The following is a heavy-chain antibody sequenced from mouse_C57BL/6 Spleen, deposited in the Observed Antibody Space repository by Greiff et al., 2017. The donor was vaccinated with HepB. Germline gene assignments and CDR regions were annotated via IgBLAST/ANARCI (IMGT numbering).Heavy chain of an antibody. CDR1: GYTFTSYW. Sequence: QVQLQQPGAELVRPGSSVKLSCKASGYTFTSYWMHWVKQRPIQGLEWIGNIDPSDSETHYNQKFKDKATLTVDKSSSTAYMQLSSLTSEDSAVYYWAREGVYYGSSSFAYWGQGTLVTVSA. CDR2: IDPSDSET. D-gene: IGHD1-1*01. CDR3: AREGVYYGSSSFAY. J-gene: IGHJ3*01. V-gene: IGHV1-52*01.